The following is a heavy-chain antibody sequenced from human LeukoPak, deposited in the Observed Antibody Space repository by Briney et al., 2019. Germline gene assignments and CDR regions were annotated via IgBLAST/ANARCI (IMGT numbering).Heavy chain of an antibody. CDR3: ARRGRAAGKYGGYEYWYFDY. Sequence: PSETLSLTCTVSGGSMSHYYWSWVRQTPGKGLEYIGYISNSGSTDHNPPLKSRVTISLDTSKNRLSLKLSSVTAADTAVYYCARRGRAAGKYGGYEYWYFDYWGQGTLVTVS. D-gene: IGHD5-12*01. CDR2: ISNSGST. CDR1: GGSMSHYY. J-gene: IGHJ4*02. V-gene: IGHV4-59*08.